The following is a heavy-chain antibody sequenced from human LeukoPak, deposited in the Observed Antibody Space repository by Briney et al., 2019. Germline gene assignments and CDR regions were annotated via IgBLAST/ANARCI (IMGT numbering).Heavy chain of an antibody. D-gene: IGHD3-9*01. CDR1: GFTFSSYW. Sequence: GGSLRLSCAASGFTFSSYWMSWVRQAPGKGLEWVANIKQDGSEKYYVDSVKGRFTISRDNAKNSLYLQMNSLRAEDTAVYYCARQPETYYDILTGSRYYYYMDVWGKGTTVTISS. J-gene: IGHJ6*03. V-gene: IGHV3-7*01. CDR2: IKQDGSEK. CDR3: ARQPETYYDILTGSRYYYYMDV.